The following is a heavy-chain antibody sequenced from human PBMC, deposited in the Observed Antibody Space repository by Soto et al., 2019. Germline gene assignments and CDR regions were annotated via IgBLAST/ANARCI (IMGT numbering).Heavy chain of an antibody. D-gene: IGHD6-6*01. CDR1: GYTFTSYA. V-gene: IGHV1-3*01. CDR2: INAGNGNT. Sequence: ASVKVSCKASGYTFTSYAMHWVRQAPGQRLEWMGWINAGNGNTKYSQKFQGRVTITRDTSAGTAYMELSSLRSEDTAVYYCAREYSSSYYYYGMDVWGQGTTVTVSS. J-gene: IGHJ6*02. CDR3: AREYSSSYYYYGMDV.